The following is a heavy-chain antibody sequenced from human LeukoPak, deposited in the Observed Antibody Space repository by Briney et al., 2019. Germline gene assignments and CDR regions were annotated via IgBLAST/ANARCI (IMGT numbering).Heavy chain of an antibody. CDR2: IYYSGST. CDR3: ARHSSGNFDY. V-gene: IGHV4-39*01. Sequence: SETLSLTCTVSGGSISSSSYYWGWIRQPPGKGLEWIGSIYYSGSTYYNPSLKSRVTISVDTSKNQLSLKLSSVTAADTAVYYCARHSSGNFDYWGQGTLVTVSS. J-gene: IGHJ4*02. D-gene: IGHD6-19*01. CDR1: GGSISSSSYY.